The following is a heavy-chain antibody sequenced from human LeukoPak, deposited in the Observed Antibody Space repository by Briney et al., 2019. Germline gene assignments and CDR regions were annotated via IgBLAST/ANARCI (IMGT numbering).Heavy chain of an antibody. D-gene: IGHD1-26*01. CDR2: INHSGST. Sequence: PSETLSLTCAVYGGSFSGYYWSWIRQPPGKGREWIGEINHSGSTNYNPSLKSRVTISVDTSKNQFSLKLSSVTAADTAVYYCARGRRVGAIDYWGQGTLVTVSS. CDR1: GGSFSGYY. J-gene: IGHJ4*02. CDR3: ARGRRVGAIDY. V-gene: IGHV4-34*01.